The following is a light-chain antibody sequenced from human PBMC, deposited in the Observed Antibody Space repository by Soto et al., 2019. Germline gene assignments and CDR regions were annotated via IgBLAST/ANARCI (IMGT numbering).Light chain of an antibody. Sequence: ENVLTQSPGTLSLSPGERATLSCRASQSVPSNYLAWYQHKPGQAPRLLIYGASSRATDIPDRFSGSGSGTDFTLTIIRLEPEDFAVYYCQQCGSSPITFGQGTRLEIK. CDR3: QQCGSSPIT. CDR2: GAS. J-gene: IGKJ5*01. V-gene: IGKV3-20*01. CDR1: QSVPSNY.